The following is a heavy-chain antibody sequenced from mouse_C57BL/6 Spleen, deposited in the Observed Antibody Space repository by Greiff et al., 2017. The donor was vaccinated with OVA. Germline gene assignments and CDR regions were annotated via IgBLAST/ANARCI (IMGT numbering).Heavy chain of an antibody. CDR2: INPNNGGT. V-gene: IGHV1-26*01. CDR3: ARGSWDVGFAY. D-gene: IGHD4-1*01. J-gene: IGHJ3*01. CDR1: GYTFTDYY. Sequence: EVQLQQSGPELVKPGASVKISCKASGYTFTDYYMNWVKQSHGKSLEWIGDINPNNGGTSYNQKFKGKATLTVDKSSSTAYMELRSLTSEDSAVYYCARGSWDVGFAYWGQGTLVTVSA.